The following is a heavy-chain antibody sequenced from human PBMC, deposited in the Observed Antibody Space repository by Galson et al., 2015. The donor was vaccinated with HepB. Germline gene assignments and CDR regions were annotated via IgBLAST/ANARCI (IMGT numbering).Heavy chain of an antibody. V-gene: IGHV1-18*04. Sequence: SVKVSCKASGYTFTSYGISWVRQAPGQGLEWMGWISAYNGNTNYAQNFQGRVTMTTDTSTSTAYMELRSLRSDDTAVYYCARDQRRPRSIAVAGTNFDYSGMDVWGQGTTVTVSS. J-gene: IGHJ6*02. D-gene: IGHD6-19*01. CDR2: ISAYNGNT. CDR1: GYTFTSYG. CDR3: ARDQRRPRSIAVAGTNFDYSGMDV.